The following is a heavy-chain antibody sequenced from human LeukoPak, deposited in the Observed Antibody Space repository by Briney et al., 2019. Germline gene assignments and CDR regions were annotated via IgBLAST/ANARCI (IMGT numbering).Heavy chain of an antibody. CDR2: IYYSGST. CDR3: ARVCYDSSCDY. V-gene: IGHV4-59*01. J-gene: IGHJ4*02. D-gene: IGHD3-22*01. CDR1: GGSISSYY. Sequence: SETLSLTCTVSGGSISSYYWSWIRQPPGKGLEWIGYIYYSGSTNYNPTLKSRVTISVDTSKNQFSLKLSSVTAADTAVYYCARVCYDSSCDYWGQGTLVTVSS.